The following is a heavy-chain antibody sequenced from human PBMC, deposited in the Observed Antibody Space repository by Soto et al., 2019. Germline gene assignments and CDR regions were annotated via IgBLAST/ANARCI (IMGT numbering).Heavy chain of an antibody. Sequence: LSLTCTVSGASISGFYWSWIRKSAGKGLEWIGRIYATGTTDYNPSLKSRVMMSVDTSKKQFSLKLRSVTAADTAVYYCVRDGTKTLRDWFDPWGQGISVTVST. J-gene: IGHJ5*02. CDR2: IYATGTT. V-gene: IGHV4-4*07. D-gene: IGHD1-1*01. CDR3: VRDGTKTLRDWFDP. CDR1: GASISGFY.